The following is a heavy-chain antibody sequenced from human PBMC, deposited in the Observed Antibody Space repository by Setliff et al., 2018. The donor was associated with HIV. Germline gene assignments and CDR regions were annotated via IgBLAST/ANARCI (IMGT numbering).Heavy chain of an antibody. D-gene: IGHD4-17*01. CDR1: GGSISGNSYY. Sequence: NPSETLSLTCTVSGGSISGNSYYWSWIRQPAGKGLEWVGHIYITGNTNYNPSLKSRVTISLDTSKNQFSLKLRYVTAADTAVYYCARGKDYGGTIDYWGQGTLVTAPQ. V-gene: IGHV4-61*09. CDR2: IYITGNT. J-gene: IGHJ4*02. CDR3: ARGKDYGGTIDY.